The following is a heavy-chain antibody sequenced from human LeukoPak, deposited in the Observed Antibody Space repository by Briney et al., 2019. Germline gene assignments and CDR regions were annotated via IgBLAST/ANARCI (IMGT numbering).Heavy chain of an antibody. V-gene: IGHV4-59*01. J-gene: IGHJ4*02. Sequence: SETLSLTCTVSGGSISSYYWSWIRQPPGKGLEWIGYIYYSGSTNYNPYLKSRVTISVDTSKNQFSLKLSSVTAADTAVYYCARVSYGLYLGYWGQGTLVTVSS. CDR1: GGSISSYY. CDR3: ARVSYGLYLGY. D-gene: IGHD3-10*01. CDR2: IYYSGST.